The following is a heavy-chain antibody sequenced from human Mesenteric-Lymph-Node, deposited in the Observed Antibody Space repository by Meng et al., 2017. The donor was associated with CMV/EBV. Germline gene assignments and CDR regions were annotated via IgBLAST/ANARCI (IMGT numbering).Heavy chain of an antibody. J-gene: IGHJ3*02. V-gene: IGHV3-33*06. CDR1: GFTFSSYG. D-gene: IGHD6-19*01. CDR2: IWYDGSNK. Sequence: GESLKISCAASGFTFSSYGMHWVRQAPGKGLEWVAVIWYDGSNKYHADSVKGRFTISRDNSKNTLYLQMNSLRAEDTAVYYCAKDLSPGWDDAFDIWGQGTMVTVSS. CDR3: AKDLSPGWDDAFDI.